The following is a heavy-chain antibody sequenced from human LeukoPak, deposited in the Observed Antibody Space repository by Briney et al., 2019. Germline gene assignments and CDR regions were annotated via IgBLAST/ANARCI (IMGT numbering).Heavy chain of an antibody. Sequence: SQTLSLTCAVSGGSIGGGGYSWSWIRQPPGKGLEWIGYIYHSGSTYYNPSLKSRVTISVDRSKNQFSLKLSSVTAADTAVYYCARNYYDSSGYYQFHDAFDIWGQGTMVTVSS. J-gene: IGHJ3*02. CDR2: IYHSGST. V-gene: IGHV4-30-2*01. CDR3: ARNYYDSSGYYQFHDAFDI. CDR1: GGSIGGGGYS. D-gene: IGHD3-22*01.